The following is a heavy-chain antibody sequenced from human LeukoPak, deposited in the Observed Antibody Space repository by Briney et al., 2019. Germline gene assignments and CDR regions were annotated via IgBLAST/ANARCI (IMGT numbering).Heavy chain of an antibody. D-gene: IGHD3-22*01. Sequence: PSETLSLTCTVSGGSIRSGSHYWVWIRQPPGKGLEWIGSIYYSGSTYYNSSLENRVTISIDTSKNHFSLRLRSLSAADTSVYYCAKRDDSCGNLVDLWGQGTLVTVSS. CDR2: IYYSGST. CDR3: AKRDDSCGNLVDL. CDR1: GGSIRSGSHY. J-gene: IGHJ4*02. V-gene: IGHV4-39*02.